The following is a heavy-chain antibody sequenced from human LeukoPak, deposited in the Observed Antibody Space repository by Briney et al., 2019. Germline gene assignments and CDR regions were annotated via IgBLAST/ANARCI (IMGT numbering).Heavy chain of an antibody. D-gene: IGHD4-17*01. V-gene: IGHV4-38-2*01. CDR2: VYHSGTN. CDR3: ARHLRYYYHMDV. Sequence: SETLSFTCAVSGYSISNGYYWGWIRQPPWKGLEWIGSVYHSGTNSYNPSLKSRVTISADTSKNEFSLKLSSVTAADTAVYYCARHLRYYYHMDVWGKGTTVTVSS. J-gene: IGHJ6*03. CDR1: GYSISNGYY.